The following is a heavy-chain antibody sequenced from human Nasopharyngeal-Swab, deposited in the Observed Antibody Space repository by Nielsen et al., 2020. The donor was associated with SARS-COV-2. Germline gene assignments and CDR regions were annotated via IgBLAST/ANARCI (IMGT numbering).Heavy chain of an antibody. CDR1: GFTFSNYA. Sequence: GESLKISCSASGFTFSNYAMHWVRQAPGKGLEYVSAISSTGGNTYYTDSVKGRFTISRDNSKNTLYLQMNSLRAEDTAVYYCAKDSMDTAMVYDYYYYYMDVWGKGTTVTVSS. V-gene: IGHV3-64*04. D-gene: IGHD5-18*01. CDR2: ISSTGGNT. CDR3: AKDSMDTAMVYDYYYYYMDV. J-gene: IGHJ6*03.